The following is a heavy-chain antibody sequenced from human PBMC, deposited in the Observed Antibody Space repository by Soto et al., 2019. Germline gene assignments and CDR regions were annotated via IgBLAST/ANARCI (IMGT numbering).Heavy chain of an antibody. V-gene: IGHV3-23*01. D-gene: IGHD6-19*01. CDR3: ASSRDPGYSSGWYEGLFDY. CDR1: GFTFSNYA. CDR2: ISNSDGST. J-gene: IGHJ4*02. Sequence: GGSLRLSCAASGFTFSNYAMSWVRQAPGKGLEWVSGISNSDGSTYYADSVKGRFTISRDNSKNTLYLQMNSLRAEDTAIYYCASSRDPGYSSGWYEGLFDYWGQGTLVTVSS.